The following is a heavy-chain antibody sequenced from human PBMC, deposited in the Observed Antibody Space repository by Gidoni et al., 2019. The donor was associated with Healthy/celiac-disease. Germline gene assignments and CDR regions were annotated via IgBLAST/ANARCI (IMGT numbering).Heavy chain of an antibody. D-gene: IGHD2-15*01. J-gene: IGHJ6*02. CDR3: ARPHCVVAATRRLYYYYGMDV. CDR2: IIPIFGTA. V-gene: IGHV1-69*01. CDR1: GGTLSSYA. Sequence: QVQLVQSGAEVKKPGSSVKVSCKASGGTLSSYAISWVRQAPGQGLEWMGGIIPIFGTANYAQKFQGRVTITADESTSTAYMELSSLRSEDTAVYYCARPHCVVAATRRLYYYYGMDVWGQGTTVTVSS.